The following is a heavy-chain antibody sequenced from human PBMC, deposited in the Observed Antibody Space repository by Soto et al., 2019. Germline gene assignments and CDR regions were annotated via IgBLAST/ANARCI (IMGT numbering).Heavy chain of an antibody. CDR3: AKDKDYGDYVESGYFDY. D-gene: IGHD4-17*01. J-gene: IGHJ4*02. CDR2: ISYDGSNK. Sequence: GGSLRLSCAASGFTFSSYGMHWVRQAPGKGLEWVAVISYDGSNKYYADSVKGRFTISRDNSKNTLYLQMNSLRAEDTAVYYCAKDKDYGDYVESGYFDYWGQGTLVTVSS. CDR1: GFTFSSYG. V-gene: IGHV3-30*18.